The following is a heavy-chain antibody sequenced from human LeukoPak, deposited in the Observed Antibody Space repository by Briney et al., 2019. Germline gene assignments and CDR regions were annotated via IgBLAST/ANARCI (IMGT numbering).Heavy chain of an antibody. CDR2: IYTGGST. CDR3: TRDPDYMDV. Sequence: LGGSLRLSCAASGFTVSSNYMSWVRQAPGKGLEWVSVIYTGGSTYYADSVKGRFTISRDSSKNTLYLQMNSLRVADTAVYYCTRDPDYMDVWGKGTTVIVSS. V-gene: IGHV3-66*02. J-gene: IGHJ6*03. CDR1: GFTVSSNY.